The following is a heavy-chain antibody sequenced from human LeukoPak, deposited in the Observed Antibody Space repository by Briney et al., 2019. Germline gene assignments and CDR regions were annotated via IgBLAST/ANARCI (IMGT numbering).Heavy chain of an antibody. CDR3: AREDVVLVDAVRYYYGMDV. CDR1: GYNFISYY. Sequence: ASVKVSCTASGYNFISYYMHWVRQAPGQGLEWMGIINPSGGSTSYAQKFQDRVTMTRDTSTSTVYMELSSLKSEDTAVYYCAREDVVLVDAVRYYYGMDVWGQGTTVTVSS. CDR2: INPSGGST. V-gene: IGHV1-46*01. J-gene: IGHJ6*02. D-gene: IGHD2-8*01.